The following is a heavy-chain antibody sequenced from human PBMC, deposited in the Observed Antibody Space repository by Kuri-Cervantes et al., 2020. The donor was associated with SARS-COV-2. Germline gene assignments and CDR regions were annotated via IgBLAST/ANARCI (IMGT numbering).Heavy chain of an antibody. CDR1: GLTFSKAW. V-gene: IGHV3-15*07. CDR3: STIDNSDTDAYDI. Sequence: GESLKISCAASGLTFSKAWMNWVRQAPGKGLEWVGRIKSKTDGGTTDYVAPVKGRFTISRDDSKNTVYLQMSSLKTEDTAVYFCSTIDNSDTDAYDIWGQGTMVTVSS. D-gene: IGHD3-22*01. J-gene: IGHJ3*02. CDR2: IKSKTDGGTT.